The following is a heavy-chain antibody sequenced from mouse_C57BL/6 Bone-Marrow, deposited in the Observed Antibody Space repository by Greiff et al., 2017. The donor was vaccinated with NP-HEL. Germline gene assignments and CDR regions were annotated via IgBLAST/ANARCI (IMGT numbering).Heavy chain of an antibody. CDR3: ARGLTTPGCDY. CDR1: GYTFTSYW. D-gene: IGHD1-1*01. V-gene: IGHV1-64*01. Sequence: VQLQQSGAELVKPGASVKLSCKASGYTFTSYWMHWVKQRPGQGLEWIGMIHPNSGSTNYNEKFKSKATLTVDKSSSTAYMQLSSLTSEDSAVYYCARGLTTPGCDYWGQGTTLTVSS. CDR2: IHPNSGST. J-gene: IGHJ2*01.